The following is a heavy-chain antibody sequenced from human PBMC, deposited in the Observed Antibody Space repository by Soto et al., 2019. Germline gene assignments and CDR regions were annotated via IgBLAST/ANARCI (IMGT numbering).Heavy chain of an antibody. CDR3: ARHGIYCSSTSCYLGPYYYYYGMDV. D-gene: IGHD2-2*01. CDR1: GHSFTRYW. Sequence: GESLKISCKGSGHSFTRYWIGWVRQMPGKGLEWMGIIYPGDSDTRYSPSFQGQVTISADKSISTAYLQWSSLKASDTAMYYCARHGIYCSSTSCYLGPYYYYYGMDVWGQGTTVTVSS. CDR2: IYPGDSDT. V-gene: IGHV5-51*01. J-gene: IGHJ6*02.